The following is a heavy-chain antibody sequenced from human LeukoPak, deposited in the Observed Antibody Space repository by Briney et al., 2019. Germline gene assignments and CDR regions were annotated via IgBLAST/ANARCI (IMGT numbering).Heavy chain of an antibody. D-gene: IGHD3-22*01. Sequence: GGSLRLSCAASGFTFSSYSMNWVRQAPGKGLEWVSYISSSSSTIYYADSVKGRFTISRDNAKNSLYLQMNSLRAEDTAVYYCARERGKPTYYYDRWGQGTLVTVSS. CDR3: ARERGKPTYYYDR. V-gene: IGHV3-48*01. CDR1: GFTFSSYS. CDR2: ISSSSSTI. J-gene: IGHJ4*02.